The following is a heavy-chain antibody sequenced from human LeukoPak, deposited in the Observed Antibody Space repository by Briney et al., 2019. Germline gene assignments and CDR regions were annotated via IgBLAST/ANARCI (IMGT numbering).Heavy chain of an antibody. V-gene: IGHV3-53*01. J-gene: IGHJ4*02. CDR3: ASAAGSYRYSEY. Sequence: PGGSLRLSCAASEFTVSGKYMIWVRQAPGKRLECVSVIYGGDNTYYADSVKDRFTISRDNSKNTLYLQMNNLRAEDTAVYYCASAAGSYRYSEYWGQGTLVTVSS. CDR1: EFTVSGKY. CDR2: IYGGDNT. D-gene: IGHD3-16*02.